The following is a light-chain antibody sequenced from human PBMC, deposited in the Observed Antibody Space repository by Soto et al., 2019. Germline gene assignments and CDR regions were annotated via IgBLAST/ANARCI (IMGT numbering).Light chain of an antibody. CDR1: QSVSSN. CDR2: GAS. V-gene: IGKV3-15*01. J-gene: IGKJ3*01. Sequence: EIVMTQSPATLSVSPGERATLSCRASQSVSSNLAWYQQKPGQAPRLLIYGASTRATGIPARFSGSGSGTEFTLTISSLQSADFEVYYCQQYNNWPFTFGPETKVDIK. CDR3: QQYNNWPFT.